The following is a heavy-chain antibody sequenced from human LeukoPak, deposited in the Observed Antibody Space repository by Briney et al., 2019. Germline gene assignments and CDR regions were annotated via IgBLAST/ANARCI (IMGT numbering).Heavy chain of an antibody. CDR3: AILLGAYCGGDCYSWWYFQH. J-gene: IGHJ1*01. Sequence: SETLSLTCAVSGGSISSSNWWSWVRQPPGKGLEWIGEIYHSGSTNYNPSLKSRVTISVDKSKNQFSLKLSSVTAADTAVYYCAILLGAYCGGDCYSWWYFQHWGQGTLVTVSS. D-gene: IGHD2-21*02. CDR2: IYHSGST. V-gene: IGHV4-4*02. CDR1: GGSISSSNW.